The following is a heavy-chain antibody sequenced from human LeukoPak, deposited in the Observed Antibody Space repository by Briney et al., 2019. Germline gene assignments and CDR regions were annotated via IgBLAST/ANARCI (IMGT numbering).Heavy chain of an antibody. CDR2: ISYDGSNK. Sequence: GGSLRLSCAASGFTFSSYAMSWVRQAPGKGLEWVAVISYDGSNKYYADSVKGRFTISRDNSKNTLYLQMNSLRAEDTAVYYCARDLTIFGVVIIDWGQGTLVTVSS. CDR3: ARDLTIFGVVIID. D-gene: IGHD3-3*01. V-gene: IGHV3-30-3*01. J-gene: IGHJ4*02. CDR1: GFTFSSYA.